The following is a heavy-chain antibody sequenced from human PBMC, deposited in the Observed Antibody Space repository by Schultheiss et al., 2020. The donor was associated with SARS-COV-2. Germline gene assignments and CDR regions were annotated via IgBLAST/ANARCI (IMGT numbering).Heavy chain of an antibody. D-gene: IGHD3-22*01. Sequence: GGSLRLSCAASGFTFSSYWMHWVRQAPGKGLVWVSRINSDGSSTSYADSVKGRFTISRDNAKNSLYLQMNSLRAEDTAVYYCARDGDGSSGSYYDSSGLRDYYYGMDVWGQGTTVTVAS. CDR3: ARDGDGSSGSYYDSSGLRDYYYGMDV. J-gene: IGHJ6*02. V-gene: IGHV3-74*01. CDR2: INSDGSST. CDR1: GFTFSSYW.